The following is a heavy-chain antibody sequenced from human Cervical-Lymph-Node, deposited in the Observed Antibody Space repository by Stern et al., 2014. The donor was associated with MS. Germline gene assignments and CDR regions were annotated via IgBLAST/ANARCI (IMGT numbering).Heavy chain of an antibody. D-gene: IGHD5-24*01. V-gene: IGHV2-5*02. CDR3: AMATIINFDY. J-gene: IGHJ4*02. Sequence: QVTLKESGPTLVKPTQTLTLTCTFSGFSLSTSGVGVGWIRQPPGKALEWLALIYWDDDKRYSPSLKSRLTIAKDTSKNQVLLTMTSMDPVDTATYYCAMATIINFDYWGQGALVTVSS. CDR2: IYWDDDK. CDR1: GFSLSTSGVG.